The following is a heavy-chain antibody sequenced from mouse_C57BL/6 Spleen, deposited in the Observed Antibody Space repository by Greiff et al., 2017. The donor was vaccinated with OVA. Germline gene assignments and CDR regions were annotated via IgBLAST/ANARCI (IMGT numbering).Heavy chain of an antibody. Sequence: QVQLQQPGAELVKPGASVKLSCKASGYTFTSYWMQWVKQRPGQGLEWIGEIDPSDSYTNYNQKFKGKATLTVDTSSSTAYMQLSSLTSEDSAVYYCARSDYDKGVYYAMDYWGQGTSVTVSS. CDR3: ARSDYDKGVYYAMDY. D-gene: IGHD2-4*01. CDR1: GYTFTSYW. V-gene: IGHV1-50*01. CDR2: IDPSDSYT. J-gene: IGHJ4*01.